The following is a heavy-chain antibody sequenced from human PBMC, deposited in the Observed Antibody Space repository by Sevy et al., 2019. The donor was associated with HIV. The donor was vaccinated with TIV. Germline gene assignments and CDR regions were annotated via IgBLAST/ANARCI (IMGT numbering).Heavy chain of an antibody. CDR3: ARPEGLQLNYAMDV. V-gene: IGHV4-39*01. CDR1: GGSISSSSYY. Sequence: SETLSLTCTVSGGSISSSSYYWNWIRQPPGKGLEWIGSIYYTGSTYYKPSLKSRVTISKDTSKNQFSRKLTSVTAADTAVYYCARPEGLQLNYAMDVWGQGTTVTVSS. J-gene: IGHJ6*02. D-gene: IGHD3-3*01. CDR2: IYYTGST.